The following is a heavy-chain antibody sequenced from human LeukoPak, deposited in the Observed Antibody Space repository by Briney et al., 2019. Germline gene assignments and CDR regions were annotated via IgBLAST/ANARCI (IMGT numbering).Heavy chain of an antibody. V-gene: IGHV3-30-3*01. CDR2: ISYDGSNK. Sequence: GGSLRLSCSASGFTFSSYAMHWVRQAPGKGLEWVAVISYDGSNKYYADSVKGRFTISRDNSKNTLYLQMNSLRAEDTAVYYCARVLGYGLDYWGQGTLVTVSS. CDR1: GFTFSSYA. CDR3: ARVLGYGLDY. J-gene: IGHJ4*02. D-gene: IGHD5-12*01.